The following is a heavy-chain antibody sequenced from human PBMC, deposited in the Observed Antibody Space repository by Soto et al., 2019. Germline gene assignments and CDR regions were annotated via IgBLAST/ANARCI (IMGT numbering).Heavy chain of an antibody. J-gene: IGHJ4*02. CDR1: GGSFSGYY. Sequence: PSETLSLTCAVYGGSFSGYYWSWIRQPPGKGLEWIGEINHSGSTNYNPSLKSRVTISVDTSKNQFSLKLSSVTAADTAVYYCARVLPCGYSGYDFLGPHDYWGQGTLVPVSS. CDR2: INHSGST. V-gene: IGHV4-34*01. D-gene: IGHD5-12*01. CDR3: ARVLPCGYSGYDFLGPHDY.